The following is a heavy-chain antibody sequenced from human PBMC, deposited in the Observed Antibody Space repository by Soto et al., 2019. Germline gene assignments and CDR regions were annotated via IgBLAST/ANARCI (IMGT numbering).Heavy chain of an antibody. V-gene: IGHV4-39*01. Sequence: SETLSLTCTVSGGSISSSSYYWGWIRQPPGKGLEWIGSIYYSGSTYYNPSLKSRVTISVDTSKNQFSLKLSSVTAADTAVYYCARPRAYSSGWYPYYYMDVWGKGTTVTVSS. CDR3: ARPRAYSSGWYPYYYMDV. CDR2: IYYSGST. J-gene: IGHJ6*03. D-gene: IGHD6-19*01. CDR1: GGSISSSSYY.